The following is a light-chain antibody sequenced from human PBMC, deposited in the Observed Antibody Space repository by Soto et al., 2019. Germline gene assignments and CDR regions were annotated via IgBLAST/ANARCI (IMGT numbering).Light chain of an antibody. CDR3: PSFDRDLSGVL. V-gene: IGLV1-40*01. J-gene: IGLJ3*02. Sequence: QSVLTQPPSVSAAPGQRVTISCSGSGSNIGAGYDVHWYQQLPGSAPKLLIYDNTNRPSGVPDRFSGSRSGTSASLAITRLQAEDEADYYCPSFDRDLSGVLFGGGTKLTVL. CDR2: DNT. CDR1: GSNIGAGYD.